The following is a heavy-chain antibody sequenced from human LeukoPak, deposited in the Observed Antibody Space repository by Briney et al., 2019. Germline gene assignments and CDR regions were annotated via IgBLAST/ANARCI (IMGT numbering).Heavy chain of an antibody. CDR2: ISAYNGKT. Sequence: ASVTVSCKASGDTFTSYGISWGRQAPGQGREWMGWISAYNGKTNYAQKLQGRVTMTTDTSTSTAYMELRSLRSDDTAVYYCARVLYYDFWSGSYHNNLIDYWGQGTLVTVSS. D-gene: IGHD3-3*01. V-gene: IGHV1-18*01. CDR3: ARVLYYDFWSGSYHNNLIDY. CDR1: GDTFTSYG. J-gene: IGHJ4*02.